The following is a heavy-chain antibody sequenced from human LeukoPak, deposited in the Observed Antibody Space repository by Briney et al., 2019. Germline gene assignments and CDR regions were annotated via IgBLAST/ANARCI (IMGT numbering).Heavy chain of an antibody. CDR3: ARDKGYQPRNWFDP. CDR1: GFTFSSYE. J-gene: IGHJ5*02. CDR2: ISSSGSTI. D-gene: IGHD2-2*01. V-gene: IGHV3-48*03. Sequence: GGSLRLSCAASGFTFSSYEMNWVRQAPGKGLEWVSYISSSGSTIYYADSVKGRFTISRDNAKNSLYLQMNSLRAEDTAVYCCARDKGYQPRNWFDPWGQGTLVTVSS.